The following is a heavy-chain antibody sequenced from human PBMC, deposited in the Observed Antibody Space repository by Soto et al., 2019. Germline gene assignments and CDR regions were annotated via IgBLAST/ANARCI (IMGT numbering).Heavy chain of an antibody. V-gene: IGHV3-33*01. Sequence: GGSLRLSCAASGFIFSSFGMHWVRQAPGKGLEWVAHIWYDGSNTYYADSVKGRFTISRDNSRNTLYLQMNSLRAEDTAVYHCVRDLLGSGGHFDYWGQGTPVTVSS. CDR1: GFIFSSFG. J-gene: IGHJ4*02. CDR2: IWYDGSNT. D-gene: IGHD7-27*01. CDR3: VRDLLGSGGHFDY.